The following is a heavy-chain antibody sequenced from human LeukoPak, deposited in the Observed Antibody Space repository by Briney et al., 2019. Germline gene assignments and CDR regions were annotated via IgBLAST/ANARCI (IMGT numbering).Heavy chain of an antibody. Sequence: SETLYLTCTVSGGSVSGTSYYWGWIRQPPGKGLEWIGSIYYSGTTCYSPSLKSRVTISVHTPKNQFSLKLSSVTAADTAVYYCARHEYSSPWYWGQGTLVTVSS. CDR1: GGSVSGTSYY. CDR3: ARHEYSSPWY. V-gene: IGHV4-39*01. J-gene: IGHJ4*02. D-gene: IGHD6-6*01. CDR2: IYYSGTT.